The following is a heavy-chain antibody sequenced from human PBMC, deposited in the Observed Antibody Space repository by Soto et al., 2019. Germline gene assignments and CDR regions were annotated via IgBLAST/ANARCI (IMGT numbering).Heavy chain of an antibody. D-gene: IGHD6-13*01. V-gene: IGHV3-7*03. Sequence: QAPGKGLEWVANIKQDGNEIYYVDSVKGRFTISRDNAKNSLYLQMNSLRAEDTAVYYCAREGQQLAHEGFDYWGQGTLVTVSS. CDR3: AREGQQLAHEGFDY. CDR2: IKQDGNEI. J-gene: IGHJ4*02.